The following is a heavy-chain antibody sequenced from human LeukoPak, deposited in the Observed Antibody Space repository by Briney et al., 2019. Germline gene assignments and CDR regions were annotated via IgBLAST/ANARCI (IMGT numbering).Heavy chain of an antibody. CDR1: GGSISSYY. J-gene: IGHJ6*03. CDR2: IYYSGST. Sequence: SETLSLTCTVSGGSISSYYWSWIRQPPGKGLEWIGYIYYSGSTNYNPSLKSRVTISVDTSKNQFSLKLSSVTAADTAVYYCARGLGDYMDVWGKGTTVTVSS. D-gene: IGHD3-10*01. V-gene: IGHV4-59*01. CDR3: ARGLGDYMDV.